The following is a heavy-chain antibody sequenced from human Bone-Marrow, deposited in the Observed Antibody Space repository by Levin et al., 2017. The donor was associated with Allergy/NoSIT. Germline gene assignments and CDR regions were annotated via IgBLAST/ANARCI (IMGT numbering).Heavy chain of an antibody. CDR2: ISYDGSNK. V-gene: IGHV3-30-3*01. CDR3: ARDRITIFGVVISHDAFDI. CDR1: GFTFSSYA. Sequence: GESLKISCAASGFTFSSYAMHWVRQAPGKGLEWVAVISYDGSNKYYADSVKGRFTISRDNSKNTLYLQMNSLRAEDTAVYYCARDRITIFGVVISHDAFDIWGQGTMVTVSS. D-gene: IGHD3-3*01. J-gene: IGHJ3*02.